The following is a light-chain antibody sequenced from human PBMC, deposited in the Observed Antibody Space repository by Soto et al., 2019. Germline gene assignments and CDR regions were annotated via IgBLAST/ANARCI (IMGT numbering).Light chain of an antibody. CDR3: QSYDSSLTGYV. Sequence: QAVVTQPPSVSGAPGQRVTISCTGSSSNIGAGYDVHWYQQFPGTAPKLLISGHSSRPSGVPDRFSGSKSGTSASLAITGLQAEDEADYYCQSYDSSLTGYVFGTGTKVTVL. CDR2: GHS. J-gene: IGLJ1*01. V-gene: IGLV1-40*01. CDR1: SSNIGAGYD.